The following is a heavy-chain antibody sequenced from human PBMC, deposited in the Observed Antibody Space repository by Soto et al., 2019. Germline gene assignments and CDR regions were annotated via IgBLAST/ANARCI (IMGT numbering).Heavy chain of an antibody. CDR3: GRDGVVVVVAATHLSYSYARNSFDY. J-gene: IGHJ4*02. CDR2: ISAYNGNT. V-gene: IGHV1-18*01. D-gene: IGHD2-15*01. CDR1: GYTFTSYG. Sequence: GASVKVSCKASGYTFTSYGIIWVRQAPGQGLEWMGWISAYNGNTNYAQKLQGRVTMTTDTSTSTAYMELRSLRSDDTAVYYCGRDGVVVVVAATHLSYSYARNSFDYWGQGTLVTVSS.